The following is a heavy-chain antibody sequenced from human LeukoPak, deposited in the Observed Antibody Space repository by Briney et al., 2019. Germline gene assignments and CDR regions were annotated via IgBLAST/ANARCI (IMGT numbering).Heavy chain of an antibody. V-gene: IGHV3-23*01. D-gene: IGHD2-15*01. Sequence: GGSLRLSCAASGFTLSSYAMSWVRQAPGKGLEWVPAISGSGGSTYYADSVKGRFTISRDNSKNTLYLQMNSLRAEDTAVYYCAKDGSYVGYFDYWGQGTLVTVSS. CDR1: GFTLSSYA. CDR2: ISGSGGST. J-gene: IGHJ4*02. CDR3: AKDGSYVGYFDY.